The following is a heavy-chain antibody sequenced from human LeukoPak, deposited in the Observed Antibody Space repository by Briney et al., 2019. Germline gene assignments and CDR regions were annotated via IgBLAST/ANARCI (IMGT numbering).Heavy chain of an antibody. CDR3: AKEVVPAAATYYYYYMDV. CDR2: ISGSGDNT. V-gene: IGHV3-23*01. J-gene: IGHJ6*03. CDR1: GFTFSSYA. D-gene: IGHD2-2*01. Sequence: GGSLRLSCAASGFTFSSYAMSWVRRAPGKGLEWVSGISGSGDNTYYADSVEGRFTISRDNSKNTLYLQMNSLRAEDTAVYYCAKEVVPAAATYYYYYMDVWGKGTTVTVSS.